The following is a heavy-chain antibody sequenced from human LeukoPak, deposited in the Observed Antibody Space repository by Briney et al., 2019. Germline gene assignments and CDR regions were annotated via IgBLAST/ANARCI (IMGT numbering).Heavy chain of an antibody. Sequence: PSETLSLTCAVYGGSFSGYYWSWIRQPPGKGLEWIGEINHSGSTNYNPSLKSRVTISVDTSKNQFSLKPSSVTAADTAVYYCARGVDTAMETGYFDYWGQGTLVTVSS. CDR1: GGSFSGYY. D-gene: IGHD5-18*01. V-gene: IGHV4-34*01. CDR3: ARGVDTAMETGYFDY. CDR2: INHSGST. J-gene: IGHJ4*02.